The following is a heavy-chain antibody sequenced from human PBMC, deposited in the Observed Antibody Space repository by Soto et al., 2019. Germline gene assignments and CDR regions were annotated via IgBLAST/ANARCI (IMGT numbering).Heavy chain of an antibody. D-gene: IGHD3-3*01. Sequence: QVQLQESGPGLVKPSQTLSLTCTVSGGSISSGDYYWSWIRQPPGKGREWIGYIYYSGSTYYNPSLKSRVTISVDTSKNQFSLKLSSVTAADTAVYYCARVPIFGVVTPYFDYWGQGTLVTVSS. CDR2: IYYSGST. CDR3: ARVPIFGVVTPYFDY. J-gene: IGHJ4*02. V-gene: IGHV4-30-4*01. CDR1: GGSISSGDYY.